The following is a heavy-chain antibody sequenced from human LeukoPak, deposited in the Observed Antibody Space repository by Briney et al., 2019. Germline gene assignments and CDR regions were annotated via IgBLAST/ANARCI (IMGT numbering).Heavy chain of an antibody. CDR3: ARGFDWLSIDY. CDR2: IYYSGST. Sequence: PSETLSLTCTVSGGSISSGGYYYSLLRQHPEKILEWIGYIYYSGSTYYNPSLKSRVTISVDTSKNQFSLKLSSVTAADTAVYYCARGFDWLSIDYWGQGTLVTVSS. V-gene: IGHV4-31*03. CDR1: GGSISSGGYY. J-gene: IGHJ4*02. D-gene: IGHD3-9*01.